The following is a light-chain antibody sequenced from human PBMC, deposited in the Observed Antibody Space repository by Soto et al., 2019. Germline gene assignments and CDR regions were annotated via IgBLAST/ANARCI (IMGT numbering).Light chain of an antibody. CDR1: QDVYIY. J-gene: IGKJ3*01. CDR3: QEYAVVPR. V-gene: IGKV1-33*01. CDR2: DAS. Sequence: DMQMTQSPSSLSASVGDRVTITCQASQDVYIYLNWYQQTPGKVPKLLIYDASKLEAGVSSRFTGSGSGTPFSLTISSLQPEDTGIYYCQEYAVVPRFGPGTRVNIK.